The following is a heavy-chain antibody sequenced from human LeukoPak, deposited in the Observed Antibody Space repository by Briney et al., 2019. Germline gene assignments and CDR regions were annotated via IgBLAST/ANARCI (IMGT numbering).Heavy chain of an antibody. D-gene: IGHD1-26*01. CDR1: GGSISSSSYY. V-gene: IGHV4-39*07. CDR2: IYYSGST. CDR3: ARRGSYYYYYMDV. J-gene: IGHJ6*03. Sequence: SETLSLTCTVSGGSISSSSYYWGWIRQPPGKGLEWIGSIYYSGSTYYNPSLKSRVTISVDTSKNQFSLKLSSVTAADTAVYYCARRGSYYYYYMDVWGKGTTVTVSS.